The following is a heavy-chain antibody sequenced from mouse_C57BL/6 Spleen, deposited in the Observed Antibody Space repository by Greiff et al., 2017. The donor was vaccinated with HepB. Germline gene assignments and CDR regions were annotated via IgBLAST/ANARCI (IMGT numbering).Heavy chain of an antibody. CDR1: GYTFTSYT. CDR3: ARSRLRLRNYAMDY. CDR2: INPSSGYT. J-gene: IGHJ4*01. D-gene: IGHD3-2*02. Sequence: QVQLQQSGAELARPGASVKMSCKASGYTFTSYTMHWVKQRPGQGLEWIGYINPSSGYTKYNQKFKDKATLTADKSSSTAYMQLSSLTSEDSAVYYCARSRLRLRNYAMDYWGQGTSVTVSS. V-gene: IGHV1-4*01.